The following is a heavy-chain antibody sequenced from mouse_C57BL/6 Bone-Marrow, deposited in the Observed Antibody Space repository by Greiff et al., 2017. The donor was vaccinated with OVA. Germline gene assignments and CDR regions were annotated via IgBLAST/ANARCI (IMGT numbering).Heavy chain of an antibody. CDR2: IYPGDGDT. CDR3: ARSGVYDYDSDLAWFAY. D-gene: IGHD2-4*01. CDR1: GYAFSSSW. V-gene: IGHV1-82*01. J-gene: IGHJ3*01. Sequence: QVQLQQSGPELVKPGASVKISCKASGYAFSSSWMNWVKQRPGKGLEWIGRIYPGDGDTNYNGKFKGKATMTADKSSSTAYMQLSSLTSEDSAVYFCARSGVYDYDSDLAWFAYWGQGTLVTVSA.